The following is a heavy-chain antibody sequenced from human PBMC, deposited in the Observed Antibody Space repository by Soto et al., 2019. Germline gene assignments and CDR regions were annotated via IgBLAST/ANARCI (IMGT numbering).Heavy chain of an antibody. Sequence: ESGPTLVNPTQTLTLTCTFSGFSLSTSGMCVSWNRQPPGKALERLALIDWDDDKYYSTSLKTRLTISKDTSKNQVVLTMTNMDPVDTATYYCARTTAMAYRSYYYYGMDVWGQGTTVTVSS. CDR3: ARTTAMAYRSYYYYGMDV. D-gene: IGHD5-18*01. J-gene: IGHJ6*02. CDR1: GFSLSTSGMC. CDR2: IDWDDDK. V-gene: IGHV2-70*01.